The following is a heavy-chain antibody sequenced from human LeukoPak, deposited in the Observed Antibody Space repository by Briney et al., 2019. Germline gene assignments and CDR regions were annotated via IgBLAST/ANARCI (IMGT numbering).Heavy chain of an antibody. CDR3: ARQGSYGSGSTLKDWFDP. J-gene: IGHJ5*02. Sequence: SETLSLTCTVSGGSISSYYWSWIRQPPGKGLEWNGYIYYSGSTNYDPSLKSRVTISVDTSKNQFSLKLSSVTAADTAVYYCARQGSYGSGSTLKDWFDPWGQGTLVTVSS. V-gene: IGHV4-59*08. D-gene: IGHD3-10*01. CDR1: GGSISSYY. CDR2: IYYSGST.